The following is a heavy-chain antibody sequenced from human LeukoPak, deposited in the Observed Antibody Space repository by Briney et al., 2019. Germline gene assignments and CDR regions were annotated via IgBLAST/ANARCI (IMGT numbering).Heavy chain of an antibody. Sequence: GGSLRLSCEASGFTFTTYSMTWVRQAPGKGLEWVSIISSGSSAIFSADALKGRFTISRDNAKNSLYLQMNSLRAEDTAVYYCARYGSGSYYPMDYYYYMDVWGKGTTVTVSS. V-gene: IGHV3-21*01. D-gene: IGHD3-10*01. CDR2: ISSGSSAI. J-gene: IGHJ6*03. CDR1: GFTFTTYS. CDR3: ARYGSGSYYPMDYYYYMDV.